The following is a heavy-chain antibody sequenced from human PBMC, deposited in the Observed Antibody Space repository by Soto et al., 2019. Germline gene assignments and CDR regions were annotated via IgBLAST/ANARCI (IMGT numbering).Heavy chain of an antibody. CDR1: GFTFDDYG. CDR3: ASSLLTPFDY. Sequence: GGSLRLSCAASGFTFDDYGMSWVRQAPGKGLEWVSGINWNGGSTGYADSVKGRFTISRDNAKNSLYLQMNSLRAEDTAVYYCASSLLTPFDYWGQGTLVTVSS. CDR2: INWNGGST. J-gene: IGHJ4*02. V-gene: IGHV3-20*04. D-gene: IGHD7-27*01.